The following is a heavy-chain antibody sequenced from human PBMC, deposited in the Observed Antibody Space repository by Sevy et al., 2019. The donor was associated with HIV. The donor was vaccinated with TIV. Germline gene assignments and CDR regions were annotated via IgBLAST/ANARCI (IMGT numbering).Heavy chain of an antibody. J-gene: IGHJ6*02. V-gene: IGHV4-34*01. CDR1: GGSLSGYY. CDR3: ASPMIKGHHYGMDV. Sequence: SETLSLTCGVDGGSLSGYYWIWIRQSPGKGLEWIGEVNHNGRADYNPSLQTRVTISVDTFKNQFFLNLTSVTAADTAVYYCASPMIKGHHYGMDVWGQGTTVTVSS. D-gene: IGHD3-22*01. CDR2: VNHNGRA.